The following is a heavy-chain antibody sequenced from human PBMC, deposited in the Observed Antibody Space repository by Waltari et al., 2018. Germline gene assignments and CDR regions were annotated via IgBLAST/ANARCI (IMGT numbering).Heavy chain of an antibody. J-gene: IGHJ6*02. D-gene: IGHD2-2*01. CDR1: GYTFTSYA. CDR2: INAGNGNT. V-gene: IGHV1-3*01. CDR3: ARAPDRPSQYYYGMDV. Sequence: QVQLVQSGAEVKKPGASVKVSCKASGYTFTSYAMHWVRQAPGQRLEWMGWINAGNGNTKYSQKFQGRVTITRDTSASTAYMELSSLRSEDTAVYYCARAPDRPSQYYYGMDVWGQGTTVTVSS.